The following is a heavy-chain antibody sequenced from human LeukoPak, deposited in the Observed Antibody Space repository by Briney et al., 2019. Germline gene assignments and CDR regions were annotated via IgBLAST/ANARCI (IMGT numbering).Heavy chain of an antibody. CDR2: INPGGSSI. Sequence: GGSLRLSCAASGFTFSSYWMHWVRQVPGKGLVWVARINPGGSSITYADSVKGRFTISRDNAKNTLFLQMDSLRAEDTGVYYCARSNQADDYWGQGTLVTVSS. CDR3: ARSNQADDY. J-gene: IGHJ4*02. V-gene: IGHV3-74*01. CDR1: GFTFSSYW. D-gene: IGHD1-14*01.